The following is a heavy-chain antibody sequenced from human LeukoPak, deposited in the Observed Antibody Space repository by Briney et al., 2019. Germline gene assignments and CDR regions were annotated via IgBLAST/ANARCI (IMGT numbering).Heavy chain of an antibody. Sequence: RLSETLSLTCTASGGSFTRYYWSWVRQSPGKGLEWIGSILFSGTTNYNPSLKSRVTISGDTSKSQIFLNLTSVTAADTATFYCARSRDHWYFELWGRGTLVTVAS. J-gene: IGHJ2*01. V-gene: IGHV4-59*08. CDR2: ILFSGTT. CDR1: GGSFTRYY. CDR3: ARSRDHWYFEL.